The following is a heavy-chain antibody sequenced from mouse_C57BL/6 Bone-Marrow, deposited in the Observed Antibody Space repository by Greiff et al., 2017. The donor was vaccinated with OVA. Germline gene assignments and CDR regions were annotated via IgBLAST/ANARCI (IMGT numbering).Heavy chain of an antibody. CDR3: ARPGYDFDV. Sequence: EVQVVESGGGLVQPGGSLSLSCAASGFTFTDYYMSWVRQPPGKALEWLGFIRNKANGYTTEYSASVKGRFTISRDNSQSILYLQMNALRAEDSATYYCARPGYDFDVWGTGTTVTVSS. CDR1: GFTFTDYY. CDR2: IRNKANGYTT. V-gene: IGHV7-3*01. J-gene: IGHJ1*03. D-gene: IGHD2-10*02.